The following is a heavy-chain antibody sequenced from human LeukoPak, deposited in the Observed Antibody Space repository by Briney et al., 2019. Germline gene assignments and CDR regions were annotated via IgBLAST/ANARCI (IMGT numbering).Heavy chain of an antibody. CDR1: GGSISSSNW. D-gene: IGHD3-9*01. Sequence: PSGTLSLTCAVSGGSISSSNWWSWVRQPPGKGLEWIGEIYHSGSTNYNPSLKSRVTISVDKSKNQFSLQLNSVTPEDTAVYYCARAGRYFDWFPFDYWGQGTLVTVSS. V-gene: IGHV4-4*02. CDR2: IYHSGST. CDR3: ARAGRYFDWFPFDY. J-gene: IGHJ4*02.